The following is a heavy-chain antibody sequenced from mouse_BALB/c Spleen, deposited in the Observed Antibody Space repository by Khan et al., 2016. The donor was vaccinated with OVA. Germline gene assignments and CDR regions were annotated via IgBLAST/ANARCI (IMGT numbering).Heavy chain of an antibody. Sequence: LVESGGDLVKPGGSLKLSCAASGFTFSTYGMSWVRQTPDKRLEWVATVSSGGHYTYYPDTVKGRFTISRDNAKNTLYLQMSSLKSEDTAMFCCARIAYYYDSEGFAYWGQGTLVTVSA. CDR3: ARIAYYYDSEGFAY. CDR2: VSSGGHYT. J-gene: IGHJ3*01. V-gene: IGHV5-6*01. CDR1: GFTFSTYG. D-gene: IGHD1-1*01.